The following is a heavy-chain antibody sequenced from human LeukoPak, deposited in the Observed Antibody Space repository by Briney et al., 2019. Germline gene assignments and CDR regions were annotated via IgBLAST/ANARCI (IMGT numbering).Heavy chain of an antibody. CDR2: IAYDGNNT. CDR3: ARDQPLTVSTWGYFYYYMDV. V-gene: IGHV3-30*03. D-gene: IGHD4-17*01. Sequence: PGGSLRLSCVASGFIFSDYGIQWVRQAPGKGLEWVAVIAYDGNNTYYGDSVKGRFTISRDNAKNSLYLQMNSLRAEDTAVYFCARDQPLTVSTWGYFYYYMDVWGRGTTVTVSS. CDR1: GFIFSDYG. J-gene: IGHJ6*03.